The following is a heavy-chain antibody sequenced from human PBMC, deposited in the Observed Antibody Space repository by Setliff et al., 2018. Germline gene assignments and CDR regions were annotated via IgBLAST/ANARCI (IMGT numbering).Heavy chain of an antibody. CDR1: GFRFSDLY. Sequence: GGSLRLSCAASGFRFSDLYMSWVRQVPGKGLEWLSKISGTGNTVYYADSVRGRFTISRDNAKNSLYLQMNSLRAEDTAVYYCTRDVYDFRTGEAGPWGQGARVTVSS. CDR3: TRDVYDFRTGEAGP. V-gene: IGHV3-11*04. CDR2: ISGTGNTV. D-gene: IGHD3-3*01. J-gene: IGHJ5*02.